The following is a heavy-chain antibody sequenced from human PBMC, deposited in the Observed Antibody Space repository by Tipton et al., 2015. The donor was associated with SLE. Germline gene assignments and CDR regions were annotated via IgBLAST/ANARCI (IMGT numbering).Heavy chain of an antibody. CDR1: GFTFSNYA. CDR2: IWYDGGNK. D-gene: IGHD5-12*01. V-gene: IGHV3-30*18. Sequence: QVQLVQSGGGVVQPGKSLRLSCVASGFTFSNYAMHWVRQAPGKGLEWVAVIWYDGGNKYYADSVKGRFTISRDNSIKTAYLQMNSLTTEDTAVNYCAKDRHIVTTTASGMDVWGQGTTVTVSS. CDR3: AKDRHIVTTTASGMDV. J-gene: IGHJ6*02.